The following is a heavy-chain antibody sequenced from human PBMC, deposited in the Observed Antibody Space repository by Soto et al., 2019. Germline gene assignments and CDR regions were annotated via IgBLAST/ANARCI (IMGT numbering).Heavy chain of an antibody. V-gene: IGHV4-30-2*01. CDR3: ARDQLEGNWFDP. J-gene: IGHJ5*02. Sequence: QLQLQESGSGLVKPSQTLSLTCAVSGGSISIGGYSWNWIRQPPGKCLEWIGYIYYSGYTLYNPSLKSRVTISVDKSKNQFSLKLSSVTAADTAVYYCARDQLEGNWFDPWGQGTLVTVSS. D-gene: IGHD1-1*01. CDR2: IYYSGYT. CDR1: GGSISIGGYS.